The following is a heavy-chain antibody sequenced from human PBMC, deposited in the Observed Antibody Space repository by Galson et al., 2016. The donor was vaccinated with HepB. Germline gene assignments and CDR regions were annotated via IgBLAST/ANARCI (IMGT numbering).Heavy chain of an antibody. CDR3: ARGIFVRGTKYCYMDV. J-gene: IGHJ6*02. Sequence: SVKVSCKASADTFSNHAIIWVRRAPGQGLDWMGGISPIFDTTKFAQKFQGRVTLTADNSTNTAYMELSSLRSEDSAVYYCARGIFVRGTKYCYMDVWGQGSTVTVSS. CDR1: ADTFSNHA. V-gene: IGHV1-69*06. CDR2: ISPIFDTT. D-gene: IGHD3-10*02.